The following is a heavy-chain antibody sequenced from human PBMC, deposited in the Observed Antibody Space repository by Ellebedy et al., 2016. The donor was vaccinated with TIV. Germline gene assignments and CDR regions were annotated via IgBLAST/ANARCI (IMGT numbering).Heavy chain of an antibody. CDR3: ARGISSGRGGMDV. CDR2: INHSGST. D-gene: IGHD3-10*01. J-gene: IGHJ6*02. CDR1: GGSFSGYY. V-gene: IGHV4-34*01. Sequence: SETLSLXXAVYGGSFSGYYWSWIRQPPGKGLEWIGEINHSGSTNYNPSLKSRVTISEDKSKNQFSLKLSSVTAADTAVYYCARGISSGRGGMDVWGQGTTVTVSS.